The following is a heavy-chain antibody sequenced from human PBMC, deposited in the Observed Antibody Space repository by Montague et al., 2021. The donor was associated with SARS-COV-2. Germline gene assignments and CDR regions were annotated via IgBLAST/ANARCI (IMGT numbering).Heavy chain of an antibody. D-gene: IGHD2-21*01. V-gene: IGHV3-23*01. CDR1: GFTFTSYA. CDR2: IVDSDSST. J-gene: IGHJ4*02. Sequence: SLRLSCAVSGFTFTSYAMSWVRQAPGKGLEWVSGIVDSDSSTHYADSVKGRFTISRDNSKNMVYLQMNSLRAEDTAVYYGARGVITPDYWGQGTLVTVSS. CDR3: ARGVITPDY.